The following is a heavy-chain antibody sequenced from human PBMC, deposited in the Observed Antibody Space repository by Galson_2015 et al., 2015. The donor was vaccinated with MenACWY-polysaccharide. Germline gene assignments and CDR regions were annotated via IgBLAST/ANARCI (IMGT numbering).Heavy chain of an antibody. D-gene: IGHD2-21*01. CDR1: GFSLNNTKLG. CDR2: IFSIDQK. CDR3: ARSHVFQGWFDP. V-gene: IGHV2-26*01. J-gene: IGHJ5*02. Sequence: PALVKPTQTLTLTCTVSGFSLNNTKLGVSWIRQAPGKALEWLAHIFSIDQKFYSASLQSRLTISKDTSKSQVVLTMTNMESVDTATYYCARSHVFQGWFDPWGQGTLVTVSS.